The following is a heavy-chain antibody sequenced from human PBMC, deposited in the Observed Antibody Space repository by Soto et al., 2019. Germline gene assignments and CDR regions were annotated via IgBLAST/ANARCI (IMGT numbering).Heavy chain of an antibody. V-gene: IGHV1-18*01. Sequence: ASVKVSCKASGYTFTSYGISWVRQAPGQGLEWMGWISAYNGNTNYAQKLQGRVTMTTDTSTSTAYMELRSLRSDDTALYYCARARFIQLWLLREMDYWGQGTLVTVSS. CDR2: ISAYNGNT. CDR1: GYTFTSYG. J-gene: IGHJ4*02. D-gene: IGHD5-18*01. CDR3: ARARFIQLWLLREMDY.